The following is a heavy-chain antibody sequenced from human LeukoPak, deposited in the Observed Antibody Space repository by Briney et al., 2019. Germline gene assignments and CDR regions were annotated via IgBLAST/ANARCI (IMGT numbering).Heavy chain of an antibody. Sequence: GGSLRLSCAASGFTFSGSAMHWVRQASGKGLEWVGRIRSKANSYATAYAASVRGRLTISRDDSKNTAYLQMNSLKTEDTAVYYCTRRATAMGDYWGQGTLVTVSS. V-gene: IGHV3-73*01. D-gene: IGHD5-18*01. CDR1: GFTFSGSA. CDR3: TRRATAMGDY. J-gene: IGHJ4*02. CDR2: IRSKANSYAT.